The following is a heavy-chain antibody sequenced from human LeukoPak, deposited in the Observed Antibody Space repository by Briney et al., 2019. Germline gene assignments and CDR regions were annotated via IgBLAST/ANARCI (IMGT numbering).Heavy chain of an antibody. D-gene: IGHD4-11*01. Sequence: GGSLRLSCAAPGFTFSSYAMSWVRQAPGKGLEWISTISGSGGSTYYVDSVKGRFTISRDNSKNTLYLQMNSLRAEDTAIYYCAKDQQSISYSPWGQGALVTVSS. V-gene: IGHV3-23*01. CDR2: ISGSGGST. CDR3: AKDQQSISYSP. J-gene: IGHJ5*02. CDR1: GFTFSSYA.